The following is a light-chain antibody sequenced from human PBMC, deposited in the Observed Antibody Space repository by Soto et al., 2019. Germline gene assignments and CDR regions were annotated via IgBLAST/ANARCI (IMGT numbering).Light chain of an antibody. J-gene: IGKJ3*01. Sequence: DIQMTQSPSTLSASVGDRVTITCRASQSVGRWLAWYQQTPGKAPKLLIYDASSLESGVPSRFRGSGYGTEFTLTISRLQPDDFATYYCQEYTSWTFGPGTKVDLK. CDR3: QEYTSWT. CDR1: QSVGRW. CDR2: DAS. V-gene: IGKV1-5*01.